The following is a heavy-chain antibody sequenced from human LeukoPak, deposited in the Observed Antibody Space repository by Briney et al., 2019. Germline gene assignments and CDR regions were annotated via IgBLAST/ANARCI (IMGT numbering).Heavy chain of an antibody. CDR3: AKDSSGWYGLFDY. J-gene: IGHJ4*02. CDR1: GFTFDDYA. Sequence: GGSLRLSCAASGFTFDDYAMHWVRQAPGKGLEWVSGISWNSGSIDYADSVKGRFTISRDNAKNSLYLQMNSLRAEDTALYHCAKDSSGWYGLFDYWGQGTLVTVSS. CDR2: ISWNSGSI. D-gene: IGHD6-19*01. V-gene: IGHV3-9*01.